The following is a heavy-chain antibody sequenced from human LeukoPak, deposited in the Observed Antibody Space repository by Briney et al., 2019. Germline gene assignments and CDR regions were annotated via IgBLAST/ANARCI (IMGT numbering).Heavy chain of an antibody. Sequence: PSQTLSLTCTVSGGSISSGSYYWGWIRQPPGKGLEWIGSIYYSGSTYYNPSLKSRVTISVDTSKNQFSLKLSSVTAADTAVYYCTRTGYDAPFDYWGQGTLVTVSS. CDR3: TRTGYDAPFDY. J-gene: IGHJ4*02. CDR1: GGSISSGSYY. V-gene: IGHV4-39*07. D-gene: IGHD3/OR15-3a*01. CDR2: IYYSGST.